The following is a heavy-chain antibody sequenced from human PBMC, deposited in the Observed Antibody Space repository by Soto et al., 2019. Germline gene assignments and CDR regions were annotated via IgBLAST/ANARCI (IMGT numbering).Heavy chain of an antibody. Sequence: GASVKVSCKVSGYTLTELSMHWVRQAPGKGLEWMGGFDPEDGNTNYAQKLQGRVTMTTDTSTSTAYMELRSLRSDDTAVYYCARCRDLGYCSGGSCYGPNWFDPWGQGTLVTVSS. CDR3: ARCRDLGYCSGGSCYGPNWFDP. CDR1: GYTLTELS. D-gene: IGHD2-15*01. V-gene: IGHV1-24*01. J-gene: IGHJ5*02. CDR2: FDPEDGNT.